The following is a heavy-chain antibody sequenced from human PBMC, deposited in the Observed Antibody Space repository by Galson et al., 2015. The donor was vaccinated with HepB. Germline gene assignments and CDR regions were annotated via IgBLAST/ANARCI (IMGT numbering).Heavy chain of an antibody. CDR2: ISSDGSEK. D-gene: IGHD3-10*01. CDR1: GFTFSRFW. J-gene: IGHJ4*02. V-gene: IGHV3-7*01. Sequence: SLRLSCAASGFTFSRFWMSWVRQAPGKGLEWVAHISSDGSEKYFVDSVKGRFTISRDNAKNSLFLQMHSVKAEDAAVYYCAKVRVFRPRSWGFDSWGQGTLVTVSS. CDR3: AKVRVFRPRSWGFDS.